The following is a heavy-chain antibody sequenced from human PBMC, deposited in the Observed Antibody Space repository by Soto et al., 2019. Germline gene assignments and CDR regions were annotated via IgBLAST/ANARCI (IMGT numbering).Heavy chain of an antibody. CDR1: GCTFSNYP. V-gene: IGHV1-69*04. J-gene: IGHJ4*02. CDR3: ARGPLVVLNYFES. CDR2: IFPLTDIP. Sequence: SVKVSCKASGCTFSNYPINWVRQAPGQGLEWMGSIFPLTDIPDYAQNFQARLTISADKSTSTAYMELSSLTSDDTAMYFCARGPLVVLNYFESWGQGTLVTVSS.